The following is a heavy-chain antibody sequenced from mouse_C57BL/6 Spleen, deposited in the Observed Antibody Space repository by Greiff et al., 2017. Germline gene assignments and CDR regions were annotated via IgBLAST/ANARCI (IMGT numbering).Heavy chain of an antibody. Sequence: QVQLKESGPGLVQPSQSLSITCTVSGFSLTSYGVHWIRQSPGKGLEWLGVIWSGGSTDYNAAFISRLSISKDNSKSQVFFKMNSLQADDTAIYYCARDYDYDSYAMDYWGQGTSVTVSS. D-gene: IGHD2-4*01. CDR1: GFSLTSYG. CDR2: IWSGGST. CDR3: ARDYDYDSYAMDY. V-gene: IGHV2-2*01. J-gene: IGHJ4*01.